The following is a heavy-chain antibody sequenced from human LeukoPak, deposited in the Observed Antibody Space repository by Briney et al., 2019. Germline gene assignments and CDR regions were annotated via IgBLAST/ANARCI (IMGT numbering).Heavy chain of an antibody. D-gene: IGHD6-19*01. CDR2: INPSGGST. Sequence: PEASVKVSCKASGYIFTGYYMHWVRQAPGQGLEWMGIINPSGGSTSYAQKFQGRVTMTRDMSTSTVYMELSSLRSEDTAVYYCARSIAVAGRYMDVWGKGTTVTVSS. V-gene: IGHV1-46*01. CDR1: GYIFTGYY. J-gene: IGHJ6*03. CDR3: ARSIAVAGRYMDV.